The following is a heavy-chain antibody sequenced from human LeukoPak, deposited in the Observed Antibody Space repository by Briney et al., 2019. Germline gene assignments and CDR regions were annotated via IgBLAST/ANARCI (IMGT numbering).Heavy chain of an antibody. D-gene: IGHD3-9*01. V-gene: IGHV4-34*01. CDR3: ARADTLTGYYFDY. CDR2: INHSGST. Sequence: SETLSLTCAVYGGSFSGYYWSWIRQPPGKGLEWIGEINHSGSTNYNPSLKSRVTMSLDKSKIQFSLKMSSVTAADTAVYYCARADTLTGYYFDYWGQGTLVTVSS. J-gene: IGHJ4*02. CDR1: GGSFSGYY.